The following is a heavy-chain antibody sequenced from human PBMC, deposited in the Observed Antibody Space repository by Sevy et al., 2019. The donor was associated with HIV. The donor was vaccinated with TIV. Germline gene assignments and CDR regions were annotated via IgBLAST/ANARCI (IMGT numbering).Heavy chain of an antibody. Sequence: GGSLRLSCAASGFTFRNDGMHWVRQAPGKGLEWVAVIWYDGSNKEYAESVKGRFTISRDNSKNTLYLEMNSLRAEDTAVYYCARDPGYNYLFYYFDDWGQGTLVTVSS. V-gene: IGHV3-33*01. CDR2: IWYDGSNK. J-gene: IGHJ4*02. D-gene: IGHD5-18*01. CDR3: ARDPGYNYLFYYFDD. CDR1: GFTFRNDG.